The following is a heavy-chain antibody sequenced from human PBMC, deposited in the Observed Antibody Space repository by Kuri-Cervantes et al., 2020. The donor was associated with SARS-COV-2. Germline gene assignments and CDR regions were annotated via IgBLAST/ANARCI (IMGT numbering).Heavy chain of an antibody. CDR3: VKCSAASHPCYLDY. D-gene: IGHD3-10*02. CDR1: GFTFSSFA. V-gene: IGHV3-23*01. J-gene: IGHJ4*03. CDR2: ITDEGADT. Sequence: GESLKISCAGSGFTFSSFAMAWVRQAPGKGLERISDITDEGADTYFADSVKGRFTISRDNSKYSLTLQMSSLRAEDTAIYYCVKCSAASHPCYLDYWGQGTLVTVSS.